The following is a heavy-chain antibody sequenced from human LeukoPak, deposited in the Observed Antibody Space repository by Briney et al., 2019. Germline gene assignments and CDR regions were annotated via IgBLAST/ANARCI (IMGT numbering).Heavy chain of an antibody. V-gene: IGHV4-59*01. Sequence: PSETLSLTFTVSGGSISSYYWSWIRQPPGKGLEWIGYIYYSGSTNYNPSLKSRVTISVDTSRNQFSLKLSSVTAADTAVYYCARTILRFLEWFRFDPWGQGTLVTVSS. J-gene: IGHJ5*02. CDR3: ARTILRFLEWFRFDP. CDR2: IYYSGST. D-gene: IGHD3-3*01. CDR1: GGSISSYY.